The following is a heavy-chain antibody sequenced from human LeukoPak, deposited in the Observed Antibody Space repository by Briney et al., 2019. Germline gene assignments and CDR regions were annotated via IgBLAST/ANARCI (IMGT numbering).Heavy chain of an antibody. Sequence: GESLKISCKGSGYSFSDYWIGWVRQMPGKGLELLGIIFPGDSDIKYSPSFQGQVTISADRSISTAYLQWSSLKASDTARYYCARYGLEGCTGERCYRSFYYYGMDVWGLGTTVTVSS. CDR1: GYSFSDYW. J-gene: IGHJ6*02. V-gene: IGHV5-51*01. CDR2: IFPGDSDI. CDR3: ARYGLEGCTGERCYRSFYYYGMDV. D-gene: IGHD2-8*02.